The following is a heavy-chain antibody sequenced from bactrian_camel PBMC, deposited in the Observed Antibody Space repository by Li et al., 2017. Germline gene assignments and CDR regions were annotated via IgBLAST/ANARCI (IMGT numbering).Heavy chain of an antibody. CDR2: TYTYGHTP. D-gene: IGHD2*01. Sequence: HVQLVESGGGSVQAGGSLRHSCAASGATAGRHCMAWFRQAPGKERETVATTYTYGHTPYYADSVKGRFTMSQDNAKKTLYLQMNSLKPEDAAVYYCAADERRVYCSTADVDFDDWGQGTQVTVS. J-gene: IGHJ6*01. CDR3: AADERRVYCSTADVDFDD. CDR1: GATAGRHC. V-gene: IGHV3-2*01.